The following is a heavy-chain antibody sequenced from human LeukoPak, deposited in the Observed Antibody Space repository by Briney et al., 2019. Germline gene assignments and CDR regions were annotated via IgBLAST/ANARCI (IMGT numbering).Heavy chain of an antibody. V-gene: IGHV1-46*01. Sequence: ASVKVSCKASGYTFISYYMHWVRQAPGQGLEWMGVINPSGGSTTYAQKFQGRVTMTRDTSTSTVYMELSSLRSEDTAVYYCARDMVIEDIVVVPAQNDAFDIWGQGTMVTVSS. CDR1: GYTFISYY. J-gene: IGHJ3*02. D-gene: IGHD2-2*01. CDR2: INPSGGST. CDR3: ARDMVIEDIVVVPAQNDAFDI.